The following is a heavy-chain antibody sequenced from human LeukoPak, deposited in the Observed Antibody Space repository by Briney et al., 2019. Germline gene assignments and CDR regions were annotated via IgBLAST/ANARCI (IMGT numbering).Heavy chain of an antibody. CDR3: AKDLRMWELLEPLDY. D-gene: IGHD1-26*01. CDR2: IRYDGSNK. Sequence: GGSLRLSCAASGFTFSSYGMHWVRQAPGKGLEWVAFIRYDGSNKYYADSVKGRFTISRDNSKNTLYLQMNSLRAEDTAVYYCAKDLRMWELLEPLDYWGQGTLVTVSS. CDR1: GFTFSSYG. J-gene: IGHJ4*02. V-gene: IGHV3-30*02.